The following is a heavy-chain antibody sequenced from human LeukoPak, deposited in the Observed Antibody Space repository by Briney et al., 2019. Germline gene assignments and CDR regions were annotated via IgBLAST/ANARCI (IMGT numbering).Heavy chain of an antibody. CDR3: AKDADDYYGSGSCFDY. CDR2: IRYDGSNK. CDR1: GFTFSSFG. Sequence: GGSLRLSCAASGFTFSSFGMHWVRQAPGKGLEWVGFIRYDGSNKYYADSVKGRFTISRDNSKNTLYLQMNSLRTEDTAVYYCAKDADDYYGSGSCFDYWGQGTLVTVSS. D-gene: IGHD3-10*01. J-gene: IGHJ4*02. V-gene: IGHV3-30*02.